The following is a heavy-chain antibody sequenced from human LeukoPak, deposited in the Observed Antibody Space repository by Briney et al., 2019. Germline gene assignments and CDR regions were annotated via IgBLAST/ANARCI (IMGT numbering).Heavy chain of an antibody. J-gene: IGHJ4*02. CDR3: AKDHDYVWGSTD. CDR2: ISSSSSYI. CDR1: GFTFSSYS. Sequence: GGSLRLSCAASGFTFSSYSMNWVRQAPGKGLEWVSSISSSSSYIYYADSVKGRFTISRDNSKNTLYLQMNSLRAEDTAVYYCAKDHDYVWGSTDWGQGTLVTVSS. D-gene: IGHD3-16*01. V-gene: IGHV3-21*01.